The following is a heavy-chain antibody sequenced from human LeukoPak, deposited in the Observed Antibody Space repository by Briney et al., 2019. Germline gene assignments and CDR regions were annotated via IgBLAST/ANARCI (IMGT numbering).Heavy chain of an antibody. CDR1: GYTFSNYW. CDR2: VYPGDSET. V-gene: IGHV5-51*01. D-gene: IGHD4-17*01. Sequence: HGESLKISCKGSGYTFSNYWIGWVRQMPGKGLEWMAIVYPGDSETRYSPPFQGQVTISADKSISTIYLQWSSLKASDTAMYYCARWDGDYIAYWGQGTLVTVSS. CDR3: ARWDGDYIAY. J-gene: IGHJ4*02.